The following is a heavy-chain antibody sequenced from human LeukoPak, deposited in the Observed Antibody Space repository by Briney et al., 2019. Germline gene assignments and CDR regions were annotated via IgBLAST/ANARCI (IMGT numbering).Heavy chain of an antibody. V-gene: IGHV4-39*01. D-gene: IGHD5-18*01. CDR3: GRPLDTAMGPDAFDI. Sequence: SETLSLTCTVSGGSISSSSYYWGWIRQPPGKGLEWIGSIYYSGSTYYNPSLKSRVTISVDTSKNQFSLKLSSVIAADTAVYYCGRPLDTAMGPDAFDIWGQGTMVTVSS. CDR1: GGSISSSSYY. J-gene: IGHJ3*02. CDR2: IYYSGST.